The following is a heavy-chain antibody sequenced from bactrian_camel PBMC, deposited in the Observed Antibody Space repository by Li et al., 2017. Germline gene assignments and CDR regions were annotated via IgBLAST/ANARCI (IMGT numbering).Heavy chain of an antibody. D-gene: IGHD2*01. Sequence: VQLVESGGGSVQTGGSLRLSCAVSEDTSGPYCMGWFRQAPGKEREGVAELASDGRTAYADSVKGRFVISKDNQKNILYLQMDNLEPEDTAMYYCAGDIEAWWLLALRPQTDFGWWGQGTQVTVS. CDR1: EDTSGPYC. CDR3: AGDIEAWWLLALRPQTDFGW. CDR2: LASDGRT. V-gene: IGHV3S55*01. J-gene: IGHJ6*01.